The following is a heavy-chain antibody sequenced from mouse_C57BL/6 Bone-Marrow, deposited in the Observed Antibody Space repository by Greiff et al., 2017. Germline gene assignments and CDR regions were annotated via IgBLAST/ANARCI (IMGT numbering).Heavy chain of an antibody. CDR1: GYTFTSYG. Sequence: VQLQQSGAELARPGASVKLSCKASGYTFTSYGISWVKQRTGQGLEWIGEIYPRSGNTYYNEKFKGKATLTADKSSSTAYMELRSLTSEDYAVYFCARFHVLGAMDYWGQGTSVTVSS. J-gene: IGHJ4*01. V-gene: IGHV1-81*01. CDR3: ARFHVLGAMDY. CDR2: IYPRSGNT.